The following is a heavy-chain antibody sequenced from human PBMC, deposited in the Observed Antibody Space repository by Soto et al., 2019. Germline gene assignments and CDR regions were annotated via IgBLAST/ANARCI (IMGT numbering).Heavy chain of an antibody. Sequence: QLQLQESGPGLVKPSETLSLTCSVSGDSMSSSSNYWVWIRKPPGKGLEWIGSIYYSGNTYYNPSLKSRVTISVDTSKNQFSLRLSSVTAADTAVYYCAHSLWQQLLVDYWGQGTLVTVSS. CDR2: IYYSGNT. CDR1: GDSMSSSSNY. D-gene: IGHD1-1*01. CDR3: AHSLWQQLLVDY. V-gene: IGHV4-39*01. J-gene: IGHJ4*02.